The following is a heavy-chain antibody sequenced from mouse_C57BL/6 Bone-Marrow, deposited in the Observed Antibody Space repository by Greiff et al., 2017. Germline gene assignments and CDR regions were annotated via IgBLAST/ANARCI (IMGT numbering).Heavy chain of an antibody. J-gene: IGHJ2*01. Sequence: RVESGASVTISCNASGYAFSSYWMNWVKQRPGKGLAWIGQIYPGDGDTNYNGKFQGKATPTANKSYSTAYMQPNSLTSEVCTVYFGARMGAYEYDDYFDYWGQGTTLTGSS. CDR2: IYPGDGDT. CDR3: ARMGAYEYDDYFDY. V-gene: IGHV1-80*01. D-gene: IGHD2-4*01. CDR1: GYAFSSYW.